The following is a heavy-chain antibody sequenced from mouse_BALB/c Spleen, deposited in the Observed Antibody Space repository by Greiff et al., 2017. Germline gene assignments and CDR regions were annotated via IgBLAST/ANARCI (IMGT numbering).Heavy chain of an antibody. Sequence: QVQLKESGAELVRPGSSVKISCKASGYAFSSYWMNWVKQRPGQGLEWIGQIYPGDGDTNYNGKFKGKATLTADKSSSTAYMQLSSLTSVDSAVYFCASAYYRYDAFAYWGQGTLVTVSA. CDR2: IYPGDGDT. CDR3: ASAYYRYDAFAY. J-gene: IGHJ3*01. CDR1: GYAFSSYW. V-gene: IGHV1-80*01. D-gene: IGHD2-14*01.